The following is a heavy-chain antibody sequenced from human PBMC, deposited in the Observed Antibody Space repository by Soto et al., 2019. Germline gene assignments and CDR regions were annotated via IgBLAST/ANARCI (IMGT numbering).Heavy chain of an antibody. J-gene: IGHJ4*02. CDR2: IYYSGST. Sequence: SETLSLTCTVSRGSISSGSNYWAWIRHPPGKGLEWIANIYYSGSTFYNPSLKSRVTISLDTSKNQFSLRLRSVTAADTAVYYCARNEAGWYFDSWGQGPLVTFSS. CDR3: ARNEAGWYFDS. D-gene: IGHD6-25*01. V-gene: IGHV4-39*01. CDR1: RGSISSGSNY.